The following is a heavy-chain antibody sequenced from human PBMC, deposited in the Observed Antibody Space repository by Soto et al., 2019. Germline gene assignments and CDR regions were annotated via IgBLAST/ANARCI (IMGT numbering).Heavy chain of an antibody. Sequence: GGSLRLSCVGSGFIFSNNGMHWVRQTPGKGLEWVAFMSYDGSDTFYADSVKGRFTTPRDNSKNTLFLHMSNLRPEDTAMYYCTIVRVADSALDHWGQGTLVTVSS. CDR2: MSYDGSDT. V-gene: IGHV3-30*02. CDR1: GFIFSNNG. D-gene: IGHD3-10*02. J-gene: IGHJ4*02. CDR3: TIVRVADSALDH.